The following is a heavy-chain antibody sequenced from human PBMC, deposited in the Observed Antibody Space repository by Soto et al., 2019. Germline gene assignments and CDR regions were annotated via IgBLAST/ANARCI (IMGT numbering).Heavy chain of an antibody. CDR1: GFTFSRYW. J-gene: IGHJ4*02. CDR3: ARGRPDFDY. V-gene: IGHV3-7*03. CDR2: IKKDGSEK. Sequence: GGSLRLSCAASGFTFSRYWMSWVRQAPGKGVEWVANIKKDGSEKYYLDSVKGRFTISRDNAKNSLYLQMNSLRVEDTSVYYCARGRPDFDYWVQLTLVTVSS.